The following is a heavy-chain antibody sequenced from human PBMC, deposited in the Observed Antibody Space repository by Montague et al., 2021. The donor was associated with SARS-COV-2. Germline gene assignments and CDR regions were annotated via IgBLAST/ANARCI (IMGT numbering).Heavy chain of an antibody. CDR3: AREGVGATTNDAFDI. CDR1: GGSFSGYY. D-gene: IGHD1-26*01. Sequence: SETLSLTCAVYGGSFSGYYWSWIRQPPGKGLEWIGEINHSGSTNYNPSLKSRVTISVDTSKNQFSLKLSSVTAADTAVYYCAREGVGATTNDAFDIWGQGKMVTVSS. J-gene: IGHJ3*02. V-gene: IGHV4-34*01. CDR2: INHSGST.